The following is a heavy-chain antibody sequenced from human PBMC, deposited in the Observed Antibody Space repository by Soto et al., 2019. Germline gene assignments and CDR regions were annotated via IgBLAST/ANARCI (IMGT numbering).Heavy chain of an antibody. Sequence: EVLLLESGGGLVQPGGSLRLSCEASGFSFSSFAMNWVRQAPGKGLEWVSAIGDSGASTYYADSVKGRFTISRDNSRNTLYLQLTRLRAEDTAVYYCAKGAELEVWGNWTTVTVSS. CDR2: IGDSGAST. J-gene: IGHJ6*04. CDR3: AKGAELEV. CDR1: GFSFSSFA. D-gene: IGHD1-26*01. V-gene: IGHV3-23*01.